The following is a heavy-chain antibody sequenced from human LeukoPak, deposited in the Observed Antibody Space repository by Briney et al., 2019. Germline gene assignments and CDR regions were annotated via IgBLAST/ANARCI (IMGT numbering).Heavy chain of an antibody. CDR1: GGSFSGYY. V-gene: IGHV4-34*01. D-gene: IGHD1-7*01. J-gene: IGHJ5*02. CDR3: ARLVLDNWNYVGWFDP. CDR2: INHSGST. Sequence: SETLSLTCAVYGGSFSGYYWGWIRQPPGKGLEWIGEINHSGSTNYNPSLKSRVTISVDTSKNQFSLKLSSVTAADTAVYYCARLVLDNWNYVGWFDPWGQGTLVTVSS.